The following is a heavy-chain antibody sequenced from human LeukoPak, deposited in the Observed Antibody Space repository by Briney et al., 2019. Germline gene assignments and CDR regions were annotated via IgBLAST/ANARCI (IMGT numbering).Heavy chain of an antibody. J-gene: IGHJ4*02. CDR2: ISYDGSNK. CDR1: GFTFSSYA. Sequence: GGSLRLSCAASGFTFSSYAMHWPRQAPGKGLEWVAVISYDGSNKYYADSVKGRFTISRDNSKNTLYLQMNSLRAEDTAVYYCARTIGRAPVPPFDYWGQGTLVTVSS. D-gene: IGHD3-3*01. CDR3: ARTIGRAPVPPFDY. V-gene: IGHV3-30-3*01.